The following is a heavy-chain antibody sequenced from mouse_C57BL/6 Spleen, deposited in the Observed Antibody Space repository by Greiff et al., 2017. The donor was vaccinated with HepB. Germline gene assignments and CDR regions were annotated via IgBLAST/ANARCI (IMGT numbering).Heavy chain of an antibody. CDR3: ARNYGSSEYYAMDY. V-gene: IGHV1-39*01. D-gene: IGHD1-1*01. CDR2: INPNYGTT. Sequence: EVQLQESGPELVKPGASVKISCKASGYSFTDYNMNWVKQSNGKSLEWIGVINPNYGTTSYNQKFKGKATLTVDQSSSTAYMQLNSLTSEDSAVYYCARNYGSSEYYAMDYWGQGTSVTVSS. CDR1: GYSFTDYN. J-gene: IGHJ4*01.